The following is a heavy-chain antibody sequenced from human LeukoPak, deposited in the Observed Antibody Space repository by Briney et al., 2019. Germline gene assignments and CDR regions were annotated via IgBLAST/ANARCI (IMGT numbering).Heavy chain of an antibody. V-gene: IGHV1-2*02. Sequence: ASVKVSCKASGYTFTGYYMHWVRQAPGQGLEWMGWINPNSGGTNYAQKFQGRVTMTRDTSISTAYMELSRLRSDDTAVYYCAMGSAYDYYYYMDVWGKGTTVTVSS. CDR2: INPNSGGT. CDR3: AMGSAYDYYYYMDV. D-gene: IGHD3-3*01. CDR1: GYTFTGYY. J-gene: IGHJ6*03.